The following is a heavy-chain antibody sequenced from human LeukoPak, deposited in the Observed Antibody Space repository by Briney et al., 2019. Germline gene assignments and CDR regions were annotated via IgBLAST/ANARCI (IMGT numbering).Heavy chain of an antibody. V-gene: IGHV3-21*06. Sequence: GRCLRLSCPVSGFSSTANIIHWVSQAPGKGLGWVSSISGSVAYIYYAGSVKGRFTITRDSAKNSLYLQMNSLRAEDTALYYCAGRCSVTRCHFSSYGMDVWGQGTTVTVSS. J-gene: IGHJ6*02. CDR2: ISGSVAYI. CDR3: AGRCSVTRCHFSSYGMDV. D-gene: IGHD2-15*01. CDR1: GFSSTANI.